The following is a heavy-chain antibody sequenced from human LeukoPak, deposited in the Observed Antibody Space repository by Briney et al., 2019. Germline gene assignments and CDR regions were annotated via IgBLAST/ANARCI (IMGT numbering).Heavy chain of an antibody. D-gene: IGHD6-19*01. Sequence: ASVKVSCKASGYTFSSFAISWVRRAPGQGLQWMGWISAYNGNTKYAQNLQGRVTMTTDTSTSTAYMELRSLRSDDTAVYYCARDSNVEYSGGWYPGYWGQGTLVTVSS. J-gene: IGHJ4*02. CDR2: ISAYNGNT. CDR3: ARDSNVEYSGGWYPGY. CDR1: GYTFSSFA. V-gene: IGHV1-18*01.